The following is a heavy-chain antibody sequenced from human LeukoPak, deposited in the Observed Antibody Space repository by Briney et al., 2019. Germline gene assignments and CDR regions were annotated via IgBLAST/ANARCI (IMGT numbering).Heavy chain of an antibody. CDR3: ARSSIAAPGAAFDP. Sequence: IINPSGGSTSYAQKFQGRVTMTRDTSTSTVYMELSSLRSEDTAVYYCARSSIAAPGAAFDPWGQGTLVTVSS. CDR2: INPSGGST. D-gene: IGHD6-6*01. V-gene: IGHV1-46*01. J-gene: IGHJ5*02.